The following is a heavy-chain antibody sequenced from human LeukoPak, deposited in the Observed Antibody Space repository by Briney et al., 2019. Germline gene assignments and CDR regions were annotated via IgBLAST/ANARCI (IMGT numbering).Heavy chain of an antibody. CDR3: TTVGWIPTRYYYYYYYMDV. V-gene: IGHV3-15*01. D-gene: IGHD5-18*01. Sequence: GGSLRLSCAASGFTFSNAWMSWVRQAPGKGLEWVGRIKSKTDGGTTDYAAPVKGRFTISRDDSKNTLYLQMNSLKTEDTAVYYCTTVGWIPTRYYYYYYYMDVWGKGTTVTVSS. J-gene: IGHJ6*03. CDR1: GFTFSNAW. CDR2: IKSKTDGGTT.